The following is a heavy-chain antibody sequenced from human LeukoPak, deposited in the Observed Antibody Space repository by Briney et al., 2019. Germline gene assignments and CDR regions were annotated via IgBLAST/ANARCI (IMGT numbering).Heavy chain of an antibody. CDR2: IYYSGST. Sequence: SQTLSLTCTVSGGSISSGGYYWSWIRQHPGKGLEWIGYIYYSGSTYSNPSLRGRITISVDTSKNQFSLKLSSVTAADTAVYYCARAGYSSGWYNYYFDYWGQGTLVTVSS. CDR1: GGSISSGGYY. J-gene: IGHJ4*02. V-gene: IGHV4-30-4*08. CDR3: ARAGYSSGWYNYYFDY. D-gene: IGHD6-19*01.